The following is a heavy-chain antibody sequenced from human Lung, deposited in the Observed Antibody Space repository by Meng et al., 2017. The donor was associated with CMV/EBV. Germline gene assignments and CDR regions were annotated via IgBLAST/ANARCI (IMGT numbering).Heavy chain of an antibody. J-gene: IGHJ4*02. Sequence: SXTLSLTCVVSGYSISGTYYWGWIRQPPGKGLEWIGSIYHSGNTYYNPSLESRVTLSLDTSKNQFSLNLRSVTAADTAVYYCATHPPGDWGQGTLVTVSS. CDR2: IYHSGNT. V-gene: IGHV4-38-2*01. CDR3: ATHPPGD. CDR1: GYSISGTYY.